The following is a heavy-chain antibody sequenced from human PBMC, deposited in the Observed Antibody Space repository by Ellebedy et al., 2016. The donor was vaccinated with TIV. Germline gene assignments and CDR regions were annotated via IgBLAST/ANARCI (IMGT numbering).Heavy chain of an antibody. CDR2: FHSGGTA. V-gene: IGHV3-66*01. CDR3: ASARVETPYWYFDI. Sequence: GESLKISCAASGIAVNRNYMTWVRQAPGKGLEWVSVFHSGGTAQYADSVTDRFVISRDTSKNTVFLEMNGLRGEDTAVYYCASARVETPYWYFDIWGRGTSVTVSS. CDR1: GIAVNRNY. D-gene: IGHD4-23*01. J-gene: IGHJ2*01.